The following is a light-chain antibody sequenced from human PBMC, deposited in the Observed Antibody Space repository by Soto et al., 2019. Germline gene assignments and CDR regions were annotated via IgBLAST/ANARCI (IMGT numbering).Light chain of an antibody. Sequence: QAVVTQPPSVSGAPGQRVAISCTGSSSNIGAGYDVNWYQLLPGTAPRLLIFGNINRPSGVPDRFSGSKSDTSASLAISGLQAEDEADYHCQSYDSSLSAVVFGGGTKLTVL. CDR1: SSNIGAGYD. J-gene: IGLJ2*01. CDR3: QSYDSSLSAVV. V-gene: IGLV1-40*01. CDR2: GNI.